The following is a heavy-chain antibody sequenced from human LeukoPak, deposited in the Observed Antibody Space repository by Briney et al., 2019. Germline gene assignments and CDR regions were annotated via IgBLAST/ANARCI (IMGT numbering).Heavy chain of an antibody. CDR2: INLDGREK. Sequence: PGGSLRLSCAASGFTFSSNWMTWVRQAPGKGLEWVANINLDGREKYYVDSVKGRFTISRDNAKNSLYLQMHSLRAEDTAVYYCAKNGEEFDYWGQGTLVTVSS. CDR1: GFTFSSNW. CDR3: AKNGEEFDY. D-gene: IGHD4-17*01. V-gene: IGHV3-7*01. J-gene: IGHJ4*02.